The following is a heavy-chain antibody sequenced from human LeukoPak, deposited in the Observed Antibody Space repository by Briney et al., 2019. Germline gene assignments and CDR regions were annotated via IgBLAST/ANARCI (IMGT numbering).Heavy chain of an antibody. D-gene: IGHD6-19*01. CDR2: IYPGDSDS. J-gene: IGHJ4*02. CDR3: ARGGQTGWVSSGF. Sequence: GESLKISCLRSGYSLTQSLLVELRQMPGKGLEWMGIIYPGDSDSRYSPSFQGQVTISADKSISTAYLQWSSLKASDATMYYWARGGQTGWVSSGFWGQGNLVTVSS. V-gene: IGHV5-51*01. CDR1: GYSLTQSL.